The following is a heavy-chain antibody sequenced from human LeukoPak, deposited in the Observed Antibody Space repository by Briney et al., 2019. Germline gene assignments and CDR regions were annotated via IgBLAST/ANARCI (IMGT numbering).Heavy chain of an antibody. Sequence: QPGGSLRLSCAASGFTFSSYAMSWVRQAPGKGLEWVSRVSADGATTASADSVKGRFTISRDNARATLYLQMNSLRVEDTAVYFCTRGQSTSWSIDAFDLWGQGAMVTVSS. D-gene: IGHD2-2*01. CDR1: GFTFSSYA. CDR2: VSADGATT. J-gene: IGHJ3*01. CDR3: TRGQSTSWSIDAFDL. V-gene: IGHV3-23*01.